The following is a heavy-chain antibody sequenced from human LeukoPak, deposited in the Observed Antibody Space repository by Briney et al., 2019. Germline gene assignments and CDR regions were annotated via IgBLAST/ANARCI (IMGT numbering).Heavy chain of an antibody. D-gene: IGHD3-10*01. V-gene: IGHV3-7*03. CDR2: IKQDGSEK. CDR3: ARDREGYFDY. Sequence: GGSLRLSCAASGFTFSSDWMSWVRQAPGKGLEWVANIKQDGSEKYYVDSVKGRFTISRDNAKNSLYLQMNSLRAEDTAVYYCARDREGYFDYWGQGTLVTVSS. J-gene: IGHJ4*02. CDR1: GFTFSSDW.